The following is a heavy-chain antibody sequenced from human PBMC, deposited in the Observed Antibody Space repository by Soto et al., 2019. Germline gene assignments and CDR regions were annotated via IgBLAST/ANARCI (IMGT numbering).Heavy chain of an antibody. CDR3: AREYEGGGIIFYGMDV. CDR2: ISAYNGNT. D-gene: IGHD2-15*01. Sequence: ASVKVSCKASGYTFTSYGISWVRQAPGQGLEWMGWISAYNGNTNYAQKLQGRVTMTTDTSTSTAYMELRSLRSDDTVVYYCAREYEGGGIIFYGMDVWGQGTTVTVSS. J-gene: IGHJ6*02. V-gene: IGHV1-18*01. CDR1: GYTFTSYG.